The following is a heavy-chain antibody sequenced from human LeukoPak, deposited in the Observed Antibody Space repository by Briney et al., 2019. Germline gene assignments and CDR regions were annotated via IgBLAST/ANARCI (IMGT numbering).Heavy chain of an antibody. CDR3: ARVIAVAGN. CDR1: GFTFSSYE. D-gene: IGHD6-19*01. CDR2: IIGSSNTI. J-gene: IGHJ4*02. V-gene: IGHV3-48*03. Sequence: SGGSLRLSCAASGFTFSSYEMNWVRQAPGKGLEWIAYIIGSSNTIYYADSVKGRFTISRDNAKNSLYLQMNSLRAEDTAVYYCARVIAVAGNWGQGTLVTVSS.